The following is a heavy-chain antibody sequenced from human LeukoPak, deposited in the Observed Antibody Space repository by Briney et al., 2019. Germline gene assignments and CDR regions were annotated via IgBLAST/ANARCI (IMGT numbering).Heavy chain of an antibody. CDR3: AKDMGPYGAAAYDY. CDR2: ISYDGSNK. J-gene: IGHJ4*02. CDR1: GFTFSSYG. D-gene: IGHD6-13*01. V-gene: IGHV3-30*18. Sequence: GGSLRLSCAASGFTFSSYGMHWVRQAPGKGLEWVAVISYDGSNKYYADSVKGRFTISRDNAKNSLYLQMNSLRAEDTALYYCAKDMGPYGAAAYDYWGQGTLVTVSS.